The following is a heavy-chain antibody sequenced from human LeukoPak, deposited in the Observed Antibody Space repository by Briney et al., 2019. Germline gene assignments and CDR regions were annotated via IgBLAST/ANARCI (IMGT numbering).Heavy chain of an antibody. V-gene: IGHV1-69*13. D-gene: IGHD3-22*01. Sequence: ASVKVSCKASGYTFTSYDISWVRQAPGQGLEWMGGIIPILSTANYAQKFQGRVTIIADESTATAYMELSSLRSEDTADYYCARGDYNSHYNMDVWGQGTTVIVSS. CDR2: IIPILSTA. CDR3: ARGDYNSHYNMDV. CDR1: GYTFTSYD. J-gene: IGHJ6*02.